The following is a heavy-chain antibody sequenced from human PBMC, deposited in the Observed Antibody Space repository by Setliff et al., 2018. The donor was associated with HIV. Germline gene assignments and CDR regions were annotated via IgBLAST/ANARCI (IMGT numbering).Heavy chain of an antibody. CDR2: INHFGST. Sequence: SETLSLTCAVYGGSFSDYFWTWIRQPPGKGLEWIGDINHFGSTNYNPSLKSRVTISVDTSKNQFSLKLSSVTAADTAMYYCARHSLPAGYDLWSGPSSRFDYWGQGTLVTVSS. D-gene: IGHD3-3*01. J-gene: IGHJ4*02. V-gene: IGHV4-34*01. CDR1: GGSFSDYF. CDR3: ARHSLPAGYDLWSGPSSRFDY.